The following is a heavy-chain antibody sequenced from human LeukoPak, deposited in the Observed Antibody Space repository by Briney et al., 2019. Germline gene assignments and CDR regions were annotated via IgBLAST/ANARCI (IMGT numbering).Heavy chain of an antibody. CDR2: ITSSSTAL. J-gene: IGHJ4*02. V-gene: IGHV3-21*01. D-gene: IGHD3-9*01. CDR3: ARTYYDILAAYNPYFDY. Sequence: GGSLRLSCAASGFTFSTYSMNWVRQAPGKGLEWVSSITSSSTALYYADSVKGRFTISRDNAKNSLYLQMNSLRAEDTAVYYCARTYYDILAAYNPYFDYWGQGALVTVSS. CDR1: GFTFSTYS.